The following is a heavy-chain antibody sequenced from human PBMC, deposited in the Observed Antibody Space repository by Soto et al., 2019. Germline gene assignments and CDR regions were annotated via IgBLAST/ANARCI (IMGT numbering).Heavy chain of an antibody. J-gene: IGHJ4*02. V-gene: IGHV1-46*03. Sequence: ASLKVSCKASGYTFTSYYLHWVRQAPGQGLEWMGIINPSGGSTSYAQKFQGGVTMTRDTSTSTVYMELSSLRSEDTAVYYCARDGGPTYYYGSGSQAHFDYWGQGTLVTVSS. CDR3: ARDGGPTYYYGSGSQAHFDY. D-gene: IGHD3-10*01. CDR1: GYTFTSYY. CDR2: INPSGGST.